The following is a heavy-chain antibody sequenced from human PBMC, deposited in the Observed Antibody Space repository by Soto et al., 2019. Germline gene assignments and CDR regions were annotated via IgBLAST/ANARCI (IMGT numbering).Heavy chain of an antibody. CDR1: GFSFSISP. V-gene: IGHV3-30*14. CDR3: ARDPKTSGGQHWAFNYFDS. Sequence: QVQLVESGGGVVQPGRSLRLSCAASGFSFSISPMHWVRQAPGKGPEWEALISYDGTNKFYADSVKGRFTISRDNSKSTLYFQVDSLIPEDAVVYYCARDPKTSGGQHWAFNYFDSWGQGTLVTVSS. D-gene: IGHD7-27*01. J-gene: IGHJ4*02. CDR2: ISYDGTNK.